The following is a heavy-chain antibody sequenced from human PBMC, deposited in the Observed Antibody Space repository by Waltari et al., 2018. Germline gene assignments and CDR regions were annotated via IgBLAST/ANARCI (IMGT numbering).Heavy chain of an antibody. J-gene: IGHJ3*02. V-gene: IGHV3-21*01. CDR3: ARDCGGDCADDAFDI. Sequence: EVQLVESGGGLVKPGGSLRLSCAASGFTFSSYSMNWVRQAPGKGLEWVSSISSSSSYIYYADSVKGRFTISRDNAKNSLYLQMNSLRAEDTAVYYCARDCGGDCADDAFDIWGQGTMVTVSS. CDR1: GFTFSSYS. CDR2: ISSSSSYI. D-gene: IGHD2-21*01.